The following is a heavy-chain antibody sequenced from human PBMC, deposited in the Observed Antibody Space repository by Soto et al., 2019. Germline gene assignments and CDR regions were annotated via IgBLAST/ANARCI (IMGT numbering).Heavy chain of an antibody. J-gene: IGHJ6*02. V-gene: IGHV1-69*13. Sequence: SVKVSCKASGGTFGKYAISWARQAPGQGLEWMGVIVPVLGSATYAQKFQGRITITADESTATAYMEVTNLRSEDTAVYYCARGRVVTAIPYYYGMDVWGQGTTVTVSS. CDR1: GGTFGKYA. D-gene: IGHD2-21*02. CDR2: IVPVLGSA. CDR3: ARGRVVTAIPYYYGMDV.